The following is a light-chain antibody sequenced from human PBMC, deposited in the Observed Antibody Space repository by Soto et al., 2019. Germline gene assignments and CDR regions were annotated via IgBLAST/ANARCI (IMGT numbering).Light chain of an antibody. CDR1: QNIRGF. V-gene: IGKV1-39*01. J-gene: IGKJ4*01. Sequence: DILMTHSPFALSASVGDRVTITCRASQNIRGFLHWYQQKPGKAPKLLIYGTSNLESGVRSRFGGSGSGTDFTLTISGLQLEDFATYYCHQSFSNYFTFGGGTKV. CDR2: GTS. CDR3: HQSFSNYFT.